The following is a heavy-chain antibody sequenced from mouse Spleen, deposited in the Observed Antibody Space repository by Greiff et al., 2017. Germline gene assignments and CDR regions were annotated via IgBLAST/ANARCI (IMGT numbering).Heavy chain of an antibody. J-gene: IGHJ2*01. CDR1: GFTFSSYY. CDR2: ISSGGGST. D-gene: IGHD2-10*01. V-gene: IGHV5-12-1*01. CDR3: ARALAYYGNYVYYFDY. Sequence: EVQRVESGGGLVKLGGSLKLSCAASGFTFSSYYMSWVRQTPEKRLEWVATISSGGGSTYYPDSVKGRFTISRDNAKNTLYLQMSSLNSEDTAVYYCARALAYYGNYVYYFDYWGQGTTLTVSS.